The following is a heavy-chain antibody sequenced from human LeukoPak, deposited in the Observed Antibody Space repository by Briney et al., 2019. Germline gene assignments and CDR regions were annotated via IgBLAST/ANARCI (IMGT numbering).Heavy chain of an antibody. J-gene: IGHJ3*02. D-gene: IGHD3-3*01. CDR3: ARARKRRITIFGVDPIGDAFDI. CDR1: GGSISSYY. CDR2: IYTSGST. V-gene: IGHV4-4*07. Sequence: PSETLSLTCTVSGGSISSYYWSWIRQPAGKGLEWIGRIYTSGSTNYNPSLKSRVTMSVDTSKNQFSLKLSSVTAADTAVYYCARARKRRITIFGVDPIGDAFDIWGQGTMVTVSS.